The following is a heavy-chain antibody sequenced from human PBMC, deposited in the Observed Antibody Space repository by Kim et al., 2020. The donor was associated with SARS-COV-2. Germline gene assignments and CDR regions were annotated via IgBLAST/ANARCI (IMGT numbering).Heavy chain of an antibody. J-gene: IGHJ4*02. Sequence: PSLKSRVTISVDTSKNQFSLKLSSGTAADTAVYYCARDGSAVAGLYYFDYWGQGTLVTVSS. D-gene: IGHD6-19*01. CDR3: ARDGSAVAGLYYFDY. V-gene: IGHV4-59*01.